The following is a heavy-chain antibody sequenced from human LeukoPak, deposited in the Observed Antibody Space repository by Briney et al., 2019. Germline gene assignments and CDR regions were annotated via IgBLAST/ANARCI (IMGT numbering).Heavy chain of an antibody. J-gene: IGHJ4*02. Sequence: GGSLRLSCAASGFTFSSYEMNWVRQAPGKGLEWVSYISSSGSTIYYADSVKGRFTISRDNAKNSLYLQMNSLRAEDTAVYYCARVSPRGYSGYREDHYFDYWGQGTLVTVSS. CDR2: ISSSGSTI. D-gene: IGHD5-12*01. CDR3: ARVSPRGYSGYREDHYFDY. CDR1: GFTFSSYE. V-gene: IGHV3-48*03.